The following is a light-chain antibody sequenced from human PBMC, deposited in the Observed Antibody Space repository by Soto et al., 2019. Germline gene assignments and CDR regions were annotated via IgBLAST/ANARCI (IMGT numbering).Light chain of an antibody. CDR3: GTWASRLHVLI. V-gene: IGLV1-51*01. J-gene: IGLJ2*01. CDR1: NSNIGRNY. Sequence: QSVLTQPPSVSAAPGQKVTMSCSGSNSNIGRNYVSWYQQLPGTAPKLLIYYNDKRPSGIPDRFSGSKSGTSATLDITGRQTDDEGNYYWGTWASRLHVLIFGGGTKLTVL. CDR2: YND.